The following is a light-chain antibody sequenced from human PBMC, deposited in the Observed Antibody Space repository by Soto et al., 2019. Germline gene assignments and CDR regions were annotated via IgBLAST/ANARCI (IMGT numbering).Light chain of an antibody. CDR2: VAS. J-gene: IGKJ1*01. CDR3: QKYNSAPWT. CDR1: QGISNY. Sequence: DIQMTQSPSSLSASVGDRVTITCRASQGISNYLAWYQQQPGKVPKLLIYVASTLQSGVPSRFSGSGSGTDFTLTISSLQPEGVATYYCQKYNSAPWTFGLGTKVEIK. V-gene: IGKV1-27*01.